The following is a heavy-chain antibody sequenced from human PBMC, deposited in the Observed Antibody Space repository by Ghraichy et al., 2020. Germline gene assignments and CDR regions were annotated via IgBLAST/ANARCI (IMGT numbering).Heavy chain of an antibody. Sequence: GGSLRLSCAASGFTFSGYSVHWVRQAPGKGLEWVSVMSYDGSNKYYADSVKGRFTISRDNSKNTLYLQMNSLRAEDTAVYYCARDMKPHYDFWSEQKYGMDVWGQGTTVTVSS. CDR1: GFTFSGYS. CDR2: MSYDGSNK. J-gene: IGHJ6*02. D-gene: IGHD3-3*01. CDR3: ARDMKPHYDFWSEQKYGMDV. V-gene: IGHV3-30-3*01.